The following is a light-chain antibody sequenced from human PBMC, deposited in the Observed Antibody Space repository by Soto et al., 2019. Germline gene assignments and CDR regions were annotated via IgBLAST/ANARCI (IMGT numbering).Light chain of an antibody. V-gene: IGKV1-33*01. CDR3: QQYENLPT. CDR1: QNSNNY. J-gene: IGKJ5*01. Sequence: IQMTQSPSSLSASVGDRVSITCQASQNSNNYSNWHQQKPERPPQLLIYDASNLEAGVPSRCRGSGSGTDFTFTISRLQPDDIATYYRQQYENLPTFGQGTRLENK. CDR2: DAS.